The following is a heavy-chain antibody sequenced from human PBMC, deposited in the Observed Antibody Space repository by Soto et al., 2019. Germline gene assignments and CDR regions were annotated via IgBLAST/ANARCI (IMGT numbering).Heavy chain of an antibody. J-gene: IGHJ4*02. CDR2: ISGSGGST. D-gene: IGHD6-13*01. V-gene: IGHV3-23*01. Sequence: HPGGSLRLSCAASGFTFSSYAMSWVRQAPGKGLEWVSAISGSGGSTYYADSVKGRFTISRDNSKNTLYLQMSSLRAEDTAVYYCAKDPYTDVPQLAAAGTSDYWGQGTLVTVSS. CDR1: GFTFSSYA. CDR3: AKDPYTDVPQLAAAGTSDY.